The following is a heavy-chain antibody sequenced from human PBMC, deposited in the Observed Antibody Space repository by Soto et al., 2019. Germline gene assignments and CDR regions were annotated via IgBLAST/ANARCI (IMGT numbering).Heavy chain of an antibody. V-gene: IGHV4-31*03. J-gene: IGHJ6*03. CDR3: ARGALDYYMDV. CDR1: GGSVSSGGYY. CDR2: IYDSGSA. Sequence: SETLSLTCTVSGGSVSSGGYYWSWIRQQPGKGLEWIGYIYDSGSADYNPSLKSRLSMSVDTSKNQFSLKLSSVTAADTAVYHCARGALDYYMDVWGKGTTVTVSS.